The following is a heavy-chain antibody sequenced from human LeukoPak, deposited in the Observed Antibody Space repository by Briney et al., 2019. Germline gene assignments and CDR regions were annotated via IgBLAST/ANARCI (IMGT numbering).Heavy chain of an antibody. V-gene: IGHV4-34*01. J-gene: IGHJ4*02. CDR1: GGSFSGYY. Sequence: PSETLSLTCAVYGGSFSGYYWSWIRQPPGKGLEWIGEINHSGSTNYNPSLMSRVTISVDTSKNQFSLKLSSVTAADTAVYYCARGPYCTNGVCYKGFDYWGQGTLVTVSS. CDR3: ARGPYCTNGVCYKGFDY. D-gene: IGHD2-8*01. CDR2: INHSGST.